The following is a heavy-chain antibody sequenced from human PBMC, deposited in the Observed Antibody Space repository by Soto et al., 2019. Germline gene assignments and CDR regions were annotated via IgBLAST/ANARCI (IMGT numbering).Heavy chain of an antibody. CDR3: AREVVLPKWYFDN. J-gene: IGHJ4*02. CDR2: TSSDGGTK. CDR1: GFTFTGYS. D-gene: IGHD2-15*01. Sequence: QVQLMESGGGVVQPGGSVRLSYETSGFTFTGYSMHWFRQAPGKGLEWVAVTSSDGGTKFYADSVKGRFTVSRDNSSKTRFLEMNSRRPEDTGIYDCAREVVLPKWYFDNWGQRILVTVSS. V-gene: IGHV3-30-3*01.